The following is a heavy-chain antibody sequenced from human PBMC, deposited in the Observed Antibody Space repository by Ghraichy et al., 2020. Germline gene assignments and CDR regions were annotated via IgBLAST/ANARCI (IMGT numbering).Heavy chain of an antibody. V-gene: IGHV3-21*05. D-gene: IGHD6-19*01. Sequence: GESLNISCAASGFTFSDYSMNWVRLAPGKGPEWLSYISGSGSYLYSADSVKDRFTISRDNAKNTLYLQMHSLRAEDTAVYYCAGSGGWLLHNWGQGTLVTVSS. CDR2: ISGSGSYL. CDR3: AGSGGWLLHN. J-gene: IGHJ4*02. CDR1: GFTFSDYS.